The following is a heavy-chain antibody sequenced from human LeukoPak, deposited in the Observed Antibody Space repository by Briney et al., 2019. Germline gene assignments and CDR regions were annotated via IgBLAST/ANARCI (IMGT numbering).Heavy chain of an antibody. V-gene: IGHV3-7*01. Sequence: GGSLRLSCAASGFSFGSYWMSWVRQAPGKGLEWVANMKQEGSEKFYVDSVKGRFTISRDNAKNSLYLQMNSLRAEDTAVYYCARDPGLGYFDYWGQGTLVTVSS. J-gene: IGHJ4*02. CDR2: MKQEGSEK. CDR1: GFSFGSYW. CDR3: ARDPGLGYFDY. D-gene: IGHD3-16*01.